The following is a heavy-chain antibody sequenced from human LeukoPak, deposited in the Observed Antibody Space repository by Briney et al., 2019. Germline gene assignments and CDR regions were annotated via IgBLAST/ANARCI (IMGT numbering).Heavy chain of an antibody. CDR2: MNPNSGNT. V-gene: IGHV1-8*02. CDR3: AREGPAAGTGYYYMDV. Sequence: GASVKVSCKASGYTFTGYYMHWVRQATGQGLEWMGWMNPNSGNTGYAQKFQGRVTMTRNTSISTAYMELSSLRSEDTAVYYCAREGPAAGTGYYYMDVWGKGTTVTISS. CDR1: GYTFTGYY. D-gene: IGHD6-13*01. J-gene: IGHJ6*03.